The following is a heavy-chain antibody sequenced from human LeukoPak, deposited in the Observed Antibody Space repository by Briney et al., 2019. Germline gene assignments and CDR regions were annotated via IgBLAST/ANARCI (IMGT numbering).Heavy chain of an antibody. V-gene: IGHV3-23*01. Sequence: GGSLRLSCAASGFTFSNYAMSWVRQAPGRGLEWVSAISGSSGLTYYADSVKGRFTVSRDNSKNTLFLQMNSLRVEDTAVYYCARRGESASYGDYRFDYWGQGALVTVSS. CDR3: ARRGESASYGDYRFDY. CDR2: ISGSSGLT. CDR1: GFTFSNYA. D-gene: IGHD4-17*01. J-gene: IGHJ4*02.